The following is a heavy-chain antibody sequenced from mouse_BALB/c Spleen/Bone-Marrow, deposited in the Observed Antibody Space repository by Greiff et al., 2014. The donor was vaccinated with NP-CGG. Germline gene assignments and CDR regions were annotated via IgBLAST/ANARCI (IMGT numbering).Heavy chain of an antibody. D-gene: IGHD3-1*01. V-gene: IGHV2-2*02. CDR1: GFSLTTYG. J-gene: IGHJ2*01. Sequence: VKLVESGPGLVQPSQSLSITCTVSGFSLTTYGVHWVRQSPGKGLEWLGVIWSGGSTDYNAVFISRLSISKDNSKSQVFFKMNSLQANDTAIYYCARNHRGYYFDYWGQGTTLTVSS. CDR3: ARNHRGYYFDY. CDR2: IWSGGST.